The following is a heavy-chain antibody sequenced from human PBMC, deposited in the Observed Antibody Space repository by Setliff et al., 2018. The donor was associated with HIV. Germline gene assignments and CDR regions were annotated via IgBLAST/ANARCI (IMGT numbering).Heavy chain of an antibody. CDR3: AKGDSFVFSYVYPDY. D-gene: IGHD3-22*01. V-gene: IGHV3-13*01. J-gene: IGHJ4*02. CDR1: GFTFSSYD. Sequence: GGSLRLSCAASGFTFSSYDMHWVRQATGKGLEWVSAIGTAGDTYYPGSVKVRFTISRENAKNSLYLQMNSLRAEDTAVYYCAKGDSFVFSYVYPDYWGPGTLVTVPQ. CDR2: IGTAGDT.